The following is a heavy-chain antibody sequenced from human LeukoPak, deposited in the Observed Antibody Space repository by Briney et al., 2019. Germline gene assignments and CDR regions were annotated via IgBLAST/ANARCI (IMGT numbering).Heavy chain of an antibody. CDR3: AKEVGYSYGYGRYFDY. CDR1: GFTFSSYG. V-gene: IGHV3-30*02. J-gene: IGHJ4*02. Sequence: QSGGSLRLSCAASGFTFSSYGMHWVRQAPGKGLEWVAFIRYDGSNKYYADSVKGRFTISRDNSKNTLYLQMNSLRAEDTAVYYCAKEVGYSYGYGRYFDYWGQGTLVTVSS. CDR2: IRYDGSNK. D-gene: IGHD5-18*01.